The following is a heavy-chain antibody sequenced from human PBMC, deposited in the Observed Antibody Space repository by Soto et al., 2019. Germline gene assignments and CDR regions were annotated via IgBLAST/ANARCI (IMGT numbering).Heavy chain of an antibody. CDR2: IYYSGST. J-gene: IGHJ2*01. V-gene: IGHV4-59*13. D-gene: IGHD3-22*01. Sequence: PSETLSLTCTLSGGSISSYYWSWIRQPPGKGLEWIGYIYYSGSTNYNPSLQSRVTISVDTSKNQFSLKLSSVTAADTAVYYCASGNYYDSSGYYYPYWYFDLWGRGTLVTVS. CDR3: ASGNYYDSSGYYYPYWYFDL. CDR1: GGSISSYY.